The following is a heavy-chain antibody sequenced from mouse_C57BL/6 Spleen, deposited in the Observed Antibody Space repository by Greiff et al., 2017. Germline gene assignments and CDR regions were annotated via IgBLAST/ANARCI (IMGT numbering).Heavy chain of an antibody. CDR1: GYTFTTYP. Sequence: QVQLKESGAELVKPGASVKMSCKASGYTFTTYPIEWMKRNHGKSLEWIGNFHPYNDDTKYNEKFKGKATLTVEKSSSTAYLELSRLTSDDSAVYYCARGDYGGSYAMDYWGQGTSVTVSS. D-gene: IGHD2-4*01. J-gene: IGHJ4*01. V-gene: IGHV1-47*01. CDR2: FHPYNDDT. CDR3: ARGDYGGSYAMDY.